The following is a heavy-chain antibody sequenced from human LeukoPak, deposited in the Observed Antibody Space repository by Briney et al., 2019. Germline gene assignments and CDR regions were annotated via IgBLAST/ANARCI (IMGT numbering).Heavy chain of an antibody. CDR2: ISSSSRYI. Sequence: GGSLRLSCAASGFTFSSYSMNWVRQAPGKGLKWVASISSSSRYIYYADSVKGRFTISRDDAKNSLFLQMNSLRAEDTAVYYCARAFDTSWDYYYMDVWGKGTTVTVSS. D-gene: IGHD2-2*01. V-gene: IGHV3-21*01. CDR3: ARAFDTSWDYYYMDV. CDR1: GFTFSSYS. J-gene: IGHJ6*03.